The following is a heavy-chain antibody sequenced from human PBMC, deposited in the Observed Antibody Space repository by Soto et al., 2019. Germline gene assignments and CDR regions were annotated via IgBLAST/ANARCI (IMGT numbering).Heavy chain of an antibody. V-gene: IGHV4-39*01. CDR2: IYYSGST. Sequence: SETLSLTCTVSGGSISSSSYYWGWIRQPPGKGLEWIGSIYYSGSTYYNPSLKSRVTISVDTSKNQFSLKLSSVTAADTAVYYCARLIVGATSAPYYYGMDVWGQGTTVTVSS. CDR3: ARLIVGATSAPYYYGMDV. D-gene: IGHD1-26*01. J-gene: IGHJ6*02. CDR1: GGSISSSSYY.